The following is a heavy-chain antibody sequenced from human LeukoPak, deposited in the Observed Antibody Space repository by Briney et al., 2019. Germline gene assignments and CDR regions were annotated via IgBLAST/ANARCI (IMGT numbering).Heavy chain of an antibody. Sequence: SETLSLTCAVYGGSFSGYYWSWIRQPPGKGLEWIGEINHSGSTNYNPSLKRRVTISVDTSKNQFSLKLSSVPAADTAVYYCARGRRGYSYGYRRFDPWGQGTLVTVSS. D-gene: IGHD5-18*01. CDR2: INHSGST. J-gene: IGHJ5*02. V-gene: IGHV4-34*01. CDR3: ARGRRGYSYGYRRFDP. CDR1: GGSFSGYY.